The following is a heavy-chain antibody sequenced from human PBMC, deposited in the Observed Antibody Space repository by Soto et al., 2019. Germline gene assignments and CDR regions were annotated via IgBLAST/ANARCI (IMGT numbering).Heavy chain of an antibody. J-gene: IGHJ4*02. CDR2: IYYSGST. Sequence: SETLSLTCTVSGGSVSSGSYYWSWIRQPPGKGLEWIGYIYYSGSTNYNPSLKSRVTISVDTSKNQFTLKLSSVTAAVTAVYCCARDHDFWCGYRFDYWGQGTLVTVSS. D-gene: IGHD3-3*01. CDR1: GGSVSSGSYY. V-gene: IGHV4-61*01. CDR3: ARDHDFWCGYRFDY.